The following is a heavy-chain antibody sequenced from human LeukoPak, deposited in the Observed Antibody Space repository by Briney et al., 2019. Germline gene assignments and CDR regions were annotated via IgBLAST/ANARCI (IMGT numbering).Heavy chain of an antibody. CDR2: ISSSSSYI. Sequence: GGSLRLSCAASGFTFSSMNWVRQALGKGLEWVSSISSSSSYIYYADSVKGRFTISRDNAKNSLYLQMNSLRAEDTAVYYCARPRVGATNFFDYWGQGTLVTVSS. J-gene: IGHJ4*02. CDR3: ARPRVGATNFFDY. V-gene: IGHV3-21*01. D-gene: IGHD1-26*01. CDR1: GFTFSS.